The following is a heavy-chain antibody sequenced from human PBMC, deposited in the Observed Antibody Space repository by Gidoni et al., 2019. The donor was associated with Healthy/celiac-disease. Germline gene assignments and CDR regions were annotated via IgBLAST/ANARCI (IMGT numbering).Heavy chain of an antibody. CDR1: GGSISSGGYS. J-gene: IGHJ5*02. V-gene: IGHV4-30-2*01. CDR3: ARVRKMGSSSPYNWFDP. CDR2: IYHSGST. Sequence: QLQLQESGSGLVKPSQTLSLTCAVSGGSISSGGYSWSWIRQPPGKGLEWIGYIYHSGSTYYNPSLKSRVTISVDRSKNQFSLKLSSVTAADTAVYYCARVRKMGSSSPYNWFDPWGQGTLVTVSS. D-gene: IGHD6-6*01.